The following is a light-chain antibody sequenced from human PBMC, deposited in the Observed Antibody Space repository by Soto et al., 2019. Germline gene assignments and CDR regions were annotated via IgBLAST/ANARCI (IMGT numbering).Light chain of an antibody. CDR2: KAS. J-gene: IGKJ3*01. CDR1: QSISSW. CDR3: QQYNSFPFT. V-gene: IGKV1-5*03. Sequence: DIRLTQSPSTLSASVGDRVTITCRASQSISSWLAWYQQTPGKAPKLLIYKASSLQSGVPSRFSGGGSGTEFTLTISSLQPDDFATYYCQQYNSFPFTFGPGTEVDIK.